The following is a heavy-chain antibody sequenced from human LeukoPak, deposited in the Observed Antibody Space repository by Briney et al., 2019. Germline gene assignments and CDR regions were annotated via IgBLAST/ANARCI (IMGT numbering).Heavy chain of an antibody. CDR2: IYPGDSDT. V-gene: IGHV5-51*01. D-gene: IGHD3-22*01. CDR1: GYNFASYW. CDR3: ARPANNYYDSSGYDSLIDY. J-gene: IGHJ4*02. Sequence: GESLKISCKGSGYNFASYWIGWVRQMPGKGLEWMGIIYPGDSDTRYSPSFQGQVTISADKSSTTAYLQWSSLKASDTAMYYCARPANNYYDSSGYDSLIDYWGQGTLVTVSS.